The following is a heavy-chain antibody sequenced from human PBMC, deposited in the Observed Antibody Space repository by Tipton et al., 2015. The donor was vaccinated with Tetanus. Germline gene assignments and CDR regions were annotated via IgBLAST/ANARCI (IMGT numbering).Heavy chain of an antibody. D-gene: IGHD3-22*01. J-gene: IGHJ4*02. CDR3: ASYYDSSGYSQAPADY. V-gene: IGHV3-53*05. CDR2: IYSGGST. CDR1: GFTVSSNY. Sequence: SLRLSCAASGFTVSSNYMSWVRQAPGKGLEWVSVIYSGGSTYYADSVKGRFTISRDNSKNTLYLQMNSLRSEDTAVYYCASYYDSSGYSQAPADYSGQGTLVTVSS.